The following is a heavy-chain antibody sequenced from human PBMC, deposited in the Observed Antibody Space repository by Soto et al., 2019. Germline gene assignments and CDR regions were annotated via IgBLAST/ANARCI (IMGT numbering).Heavy chain of an antibody. CDR2: IYRSGST. D-gene: IGHD3-10*01. V-gene: IGHV4-30-2*06. CDR1: GDSISNGGYS. J-gene: IGHJ5*02. CDR3: ARLSGGFGAGWFDP. Sequence: PSETLSLTCAVSGDSISNGGYSWTWIRQSPGKGLEWIGYIYRSGSTYYNPSLKSRVTISVDRAKNQFSLKLNSVTAADTAVYYCARLSGGFGAGWFDPWGQGTLVTVSS.